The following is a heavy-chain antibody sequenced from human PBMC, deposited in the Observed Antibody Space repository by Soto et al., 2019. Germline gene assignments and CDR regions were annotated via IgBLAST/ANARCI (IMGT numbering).Heavy chain of an antibody. Sequence: GASVKVSCKASGYTFTSYDINWVRQATGQGLEWMGWMNPNSGNTGYAQKFQGRVTMTRNTSISTAYMELSSLRSEDTAVYYCAVGYDSSGYHYGAFDFWGQGSIVSVSS. CDR1: GYTFTSYD. CDR2: MNPNSGNT. J-gene: IGHJ3*01. V-gene: IGHV1-8*01. CDR3: AVGYDSSGYHYGAFDF. D-gene: IGHD3-22*01.